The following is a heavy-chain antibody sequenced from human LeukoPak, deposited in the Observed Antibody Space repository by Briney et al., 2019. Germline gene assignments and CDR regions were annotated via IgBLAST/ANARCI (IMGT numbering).Heavy chain of an antibody. V-gene: IGHV3-43*02. J-gene: IGHJ4*02. CDR1: GFTFDVYA. Sequence: GGPLRLSCAASGFTFDVYAMHWVRQAPGKGLEWVSLNSGVGGITYYADSVKGRFTISRDNSKNSLYLQRNSLRTEDSALYYCAKGTYSSSWFPPEDWGQGTLVTVSS. D-gene: IGHD6-13*01. CDR2: NSGVGGIT. CDR3: AKGTYSSSWFPPED.